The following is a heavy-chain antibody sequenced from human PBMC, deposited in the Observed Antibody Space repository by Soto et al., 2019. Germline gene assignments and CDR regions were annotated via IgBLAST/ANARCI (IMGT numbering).Heavy chain of an antibody. J-gene: IGHJ4*02. CDR1: GFTFSSYN. CDR2: ISTSSSYI. D-gene: IGHD5-18*01. V-gene: IGHV3-21*01. CDR3: AKPGVDTAMAPFDY. Sequence: PXVSLRLSCAASGFTFSSYNMNWVRQAPGKGLEWVSSISTSSSYISYADSVKGRFTISRDNAKNSLYLHMNSLRAEDTAVYYCAKPGVDTAMAPFDYWGQGTLVTVSS.